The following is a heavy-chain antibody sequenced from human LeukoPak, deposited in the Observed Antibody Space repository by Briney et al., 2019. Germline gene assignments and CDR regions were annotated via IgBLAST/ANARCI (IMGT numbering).Heavy chain of an antibody. V-gene: IGHV3-20*04. CDR3: ASIAVAGTREADY. CDR2: INWNGGSK. D-gene: IGHD6-19*01. CDR1: GFTFDDYG. Sequence: PGGSLRLSCAASGFTFDDYGMSWVRHAPGKGLEWVSGINWNGGSKGYADFVKGRFTISRDNAKNSLYLQMNRLRAEDTALYYCASIAVAGTREADYWGQGTLVTVSS. J-gene: IGHJ4*02.